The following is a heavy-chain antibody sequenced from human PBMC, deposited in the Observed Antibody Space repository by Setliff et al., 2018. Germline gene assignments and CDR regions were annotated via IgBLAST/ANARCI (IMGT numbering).Heavy chain of an antibody. Sequence: SETLSLTCTVSGDSISNYYWSWIRQPPGKGLEWIGYIHGRGSTNYNPSLKSRVTISVDTSNNQFSLNLNSVSAADTAVYYCAKIKPGGGSFDIWGQGTMGTVSS. CDR2: IHGRGST. CDR1: GDSISNYY. D-gene: IGHD3-10*01. J-gene: IGHJ3*02. V-gene: IGHV4-59*08. CDR3: AKIKPGGGSFDI.